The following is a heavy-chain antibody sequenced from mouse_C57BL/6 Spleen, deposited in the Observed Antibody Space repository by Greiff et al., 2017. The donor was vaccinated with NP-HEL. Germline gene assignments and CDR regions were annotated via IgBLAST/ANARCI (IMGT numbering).Heavy chain of an antibody. CDR1: GYAFSSSW. D-gene: IGHD2-3*01. CDR2: IYPGDGDT. J-gene: IGHJ2*01. V-gene: IGHV1-82*01. CDR3: ARMDGYYY. Sequence: VQLQQSGPELVKPGASVKISCKASGYAFSSSWMNWVKQRPGKGLEWIGRIYPGDGDTNYNGKFKGKATLTADKSSSTAYMQLSSLTSEDSAVYFCARMDGYYYWGQGTTLTVSS.